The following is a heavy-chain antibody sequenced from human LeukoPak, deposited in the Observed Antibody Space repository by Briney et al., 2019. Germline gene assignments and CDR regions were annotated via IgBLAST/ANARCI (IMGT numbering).Heavy chain of an antibody. CDR1: GFTFSSYS. D-gene: IGHD5-24*01. CDR2: ISSSSSTI. V-gene: IGHV3-48*02. CDR3: ARDSSDYPRVAKWLQRRGDAFDI. J-gene: IGHJ3*02. Sequence: PGGSLRLSCAASGFTFSSYSMNWVRQAPGKGLEWVSYISSSSSTIYYADSVKGRFTISRDNAKNSLYLQMNSLRDEDTAVYYCARDSSDYPRVAKWLQRRGDAFDIWGQGTMVTVSS.